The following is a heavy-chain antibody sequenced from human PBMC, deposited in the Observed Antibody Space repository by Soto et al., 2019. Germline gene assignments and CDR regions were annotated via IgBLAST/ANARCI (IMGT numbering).Heavy chain of an antibody. J-gene: IGHJ6*02. V-gene: IGHV4-4*02. CDR1: GGSISSSNW. D-gene: IGHD6-13*01. Sequence: SETLSLTCAVSGGSISSSNWWSWVRQPPGKGLEWIGEIYHSGSTNYNPSLKSRVTISVDKSKNQFSLKLSSVTAADTAVYYCARGGIAAAGLTDSYYYYGRDVWGQGTTVTVSS. CDR3: ARGGIAAAGLTDSYYYYGRDV. CDR2: IYHSGST.